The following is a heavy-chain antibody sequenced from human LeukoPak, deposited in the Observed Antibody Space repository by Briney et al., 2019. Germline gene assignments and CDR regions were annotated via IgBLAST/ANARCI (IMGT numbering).Heavy chain of an antibody. Sequence: GRSLRLSCAASGFTFDDYAMHWVRQAPGKGLEWVSGISCNSGSIGYADSVKGRFTISRDNAKNSLYLQMNSLRAEDTALYYCAKGGYGGVWDYMCDYWGQGTLVTVSS. CDR2: ISCNSGSI. CDR1: GFTFDDYA. D-gene: IGHD4-11*01. J-gene: IGHJ4*02. V-gene: IGHV3-9*01. CDR3: AKGGYGGVWDYMCDY.